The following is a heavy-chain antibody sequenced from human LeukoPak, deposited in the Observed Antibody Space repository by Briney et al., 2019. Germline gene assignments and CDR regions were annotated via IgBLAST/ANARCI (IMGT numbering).Heavy chain of an antibody. CDR1: GYTFTSYC. CDR2: ISAYNGNT. Sequence: ASVKVSCKASGYTFTSYCISWVRQAPGQGLEWMGWISAYNGNTNYAQKLQGRVTMTTDTSTSTAYMELRSLRSDDTAVYYCARVLWNFWSGYYYGMDVWGQGTTVTVSS. CDR3: ARVLWNFWSGYYYGMDV. V-gene: IGHV1-18*01. J-gene: IGHJ6*02. D-gene: IGHD3-3*01.